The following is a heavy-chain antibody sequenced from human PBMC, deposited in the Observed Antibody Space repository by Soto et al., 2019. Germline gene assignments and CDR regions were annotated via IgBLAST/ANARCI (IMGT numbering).Heavy chain of an antibody. CDR1: GGTFSSYA. CDR2: IIPIFGTA. J-gene: IGHJ6*02. D-gene: IGHD7-27*01. Sequence: QVQLVQSGADVKKPGSSVQVSCKASGGTFSSYALSWVRQAPGQGLEWMGGIIPIFGTANYAQKFQGRVTITADESTSTAYMELSSLRSEDTAVYYCSRDLTGNDYYYYGMDVWGQGTTVTVSS. V-gene: IGHV1-69*12. CDR3: SRDLTGNDYYYYGMDV.